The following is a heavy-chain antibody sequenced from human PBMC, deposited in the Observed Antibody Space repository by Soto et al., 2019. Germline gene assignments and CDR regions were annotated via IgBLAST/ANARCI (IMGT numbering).Heavy chain of an antibody. CDR2: ISYDGSNK. J-gene: IGHJ6*02. CDR1: GFTFSSYG. V-gene: IGHV3-30*18. Sequence: PGGSLRLSCAASGFTFSSYGMHWVRQAPGKGLEWVAVISYDGSNKYYADSVKGRFTISRDNSKNTLYLQMNSLRAEDTAVYYCAKDRKRYYGSGSIPFYYYYGMDVWGQGTTVTVSS. CDR3: AKDRKRYYGSGSIPFYYYYGMDV. D-gene: IGHD3-10*01.